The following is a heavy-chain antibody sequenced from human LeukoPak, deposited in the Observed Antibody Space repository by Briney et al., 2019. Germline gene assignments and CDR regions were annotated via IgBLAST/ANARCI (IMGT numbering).Heavy chain of an antibody. Sequence: SETLSLTCTVSGGSISSYYWSWIRQPPGKGLEWIGYIYYSGSTTYNPSLKSRVTISVDTSKNQFSLKLSSVTAADTAVYYCARHLGIRDGYNFNYYYYMDVWGKGTTVTVSS. CDR1: GGSISSYY. V-gene: IGHV4-59*01. CDR2: IYYSGST. D-gene: IGHD5-24*01. CDR3: ARHLGIRDGYNFNYYYYMDV. J-gene: IGHJ6*03.